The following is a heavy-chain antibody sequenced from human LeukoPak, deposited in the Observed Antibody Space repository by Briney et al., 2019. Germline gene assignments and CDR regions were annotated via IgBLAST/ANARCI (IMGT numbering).Heavy chain of an antibody. CDR1: VDSIRSGSHY. J-gene: IGHJ4*02. D-gene: IGHD3-22*01. CDR2: IYYSGST. V-gene: IGHV4-39*02. CDR3: AKRDDSGGNLVDL. Sequence: PSETLSLTCTVSVDSIRSGSHYWAWVRQPPGKGLEWIGSIYYSGSTYYNPSLENRVTISIDTSKNHFSLKLSSVSAADTSFYYCAKRDDSGGNLVDLWGQGTLVTVS.